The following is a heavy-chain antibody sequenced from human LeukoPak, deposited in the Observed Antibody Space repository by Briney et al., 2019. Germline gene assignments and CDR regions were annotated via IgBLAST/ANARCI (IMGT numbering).Heavy chain of an antibody. J-gene: IGHJ6*04. CDR3: ARDKMEYSSSSEMDV. CDR2: ISSSSSYI. V-gene: IGHV3-21*01. CDR1: GFTFGSYS. Sequence: GGSLRLSCAASGFTFGSYSMNWVRQAPGKGLEWVSSISSSSSYIYYADSVKGRFTISRDNAKNSLYLQMNSLRAEDTAVYYCARDKMEYSSSSEMDVWGKGTTVTVSS. D-gene: IGHD6-6*01.